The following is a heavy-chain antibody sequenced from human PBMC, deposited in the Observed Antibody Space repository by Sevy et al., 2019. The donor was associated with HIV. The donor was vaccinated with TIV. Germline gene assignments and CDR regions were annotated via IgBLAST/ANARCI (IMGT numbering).Heavy chain of an antibody. Sequence: SQTISLTCTVSGGYISSYYWSWIRQSPEKGLEWIGYIYYNGNTNYNPSLKSRLSMSVDTSKNRFSLKLGSVTAADTAVYDCARAQSYYDLRGPPKYYFDYWGQGTQVTVSS. CDR1: GGYISSYY. V-gene: IGHV4-59*13. J-gene: IGHJ4*02. CDR3: ARAQSYYDLRGPPKYYFDY. CDR2: IYYNGNT. D-gene: IGHD3-22*01.